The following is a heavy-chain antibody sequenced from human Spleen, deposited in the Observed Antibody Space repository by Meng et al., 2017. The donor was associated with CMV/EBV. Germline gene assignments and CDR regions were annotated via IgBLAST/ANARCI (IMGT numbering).Heavy chain of an antibody. CDR1: GASIWKSFYY. CDR3: ARHDSGYDNGGLDAFDI. D-gene: IGHD5-12*01. CDR2: IHYSGST. J-gene: IGHJ3*02. V-gene: IGHV4-39*01. Sequence: SETLSLTCTVSGASIWKSFYYWAWIRQSPGKGLDYIGSIHYSGSTYYKPPLKGRVTISVDTSTNHFSLRLSSVTAADTAVYYCARHDSGYDNGGLDAFDIWSQGTLVTVSS.